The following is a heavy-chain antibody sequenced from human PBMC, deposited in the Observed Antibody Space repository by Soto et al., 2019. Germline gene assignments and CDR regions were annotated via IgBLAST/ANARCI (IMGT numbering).Heavy chain of an antibody. CDR3: ARLVVVAPVANA. CDR2: IFYTGTT. V-gene: IGHV4-39*02. J-gene: IGHJ5*02. CDR1: GGSISYNSYY. Sequence: QLKLQESGPGLVKPSETLSLTCSVSGGSISYNSYYWGWIRQPPGKGLEWVGGIFYTGTTYYSPSLKDRVTISVDTSKNSFSLNLASVTAADTAVYFCARLVVVAPVANAWGQGTLVTVSS. D-gene: IGHD2-2*01.